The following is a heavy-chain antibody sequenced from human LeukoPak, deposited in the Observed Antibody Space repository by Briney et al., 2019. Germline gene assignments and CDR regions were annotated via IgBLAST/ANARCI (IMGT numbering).Heavy chain of an antibody. J-gene: IGHJ4*02. V-gene: IGHV3-43*02. CDR1: GXTFDDYA. D-gene: IGHD2-2*01. CDR2: ISGDGGST. Sequence: GGSLRLSCAASGXTFDDYAVHWVRQAPGKGLEWVSLISGDGGSTYYADSVKGRFTISRGNSKNSLYLQMNSLRTEDTALYYCAKDFYVSTSQRLDYWGQGTLVTVSS. CDR3: AKDFYVSTSQRLDY.